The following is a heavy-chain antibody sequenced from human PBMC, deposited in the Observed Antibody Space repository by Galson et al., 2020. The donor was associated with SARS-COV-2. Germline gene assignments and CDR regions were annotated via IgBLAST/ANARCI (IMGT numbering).Heavy chain of an antibody. J-gene: IGHJ4*02. CDR1: GFTFSSYD. V-gene: IGHV3-23*01. CDR2: ITCSGGST. CDR3: AKEDSGYRVFDY. Sequence: GGSLRLSCAASGFTFSSYDMNWVRQAPGKGLEWVSAITCSGGSTYYADSVKGRFTISRDNSKNTLYLQMNSLRAEDTAVYYCAKEDSGYRVFDYWGQGTLVTVSS. D-gene: IGHD1-1*01.